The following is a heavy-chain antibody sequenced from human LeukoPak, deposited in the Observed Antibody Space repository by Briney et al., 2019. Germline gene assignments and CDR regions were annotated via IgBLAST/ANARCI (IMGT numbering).Heavy chain of an antibody. D-gene: IGHD2-2*01. CDR2: MTWDAGTT. Sequence: GGSLRLSCAASGFTFDDYTMHWVRQPPGKGLEWVSLMTWDAGTTYYADSVKGRFTISRDNSKNSLYLQMNSLRSEDTALYYCAKGGQAAARDMDVWGKGTTVTVSS. V-gene: IGHV3-43*01. CDR3: AKGGQAAARDMDV. J-gene: IGHJ6*03. CDR1: GFTFDDYT.